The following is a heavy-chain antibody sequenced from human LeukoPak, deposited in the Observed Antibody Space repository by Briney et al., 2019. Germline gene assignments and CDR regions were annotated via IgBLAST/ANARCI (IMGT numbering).Heavy chain of an antibody. CDR1: GFTFSSYA. Sequence: GGSLRLSCAASGFTFSSYAMSWVRQAPGKGLEWVSAISGSGGSTYYADSVKGRFTISRDSSKNTLYLQMNSLRAEDTAVYYCAKVLYSSSWYEDYWGQGTLVTVSS. J-gene: IGHJ4*02. CDR3: AKVLYSSSWYEDY. CDR2: ISGSGGST. V-gene: IGHV3-23*01. D-gene: IGHD6-13*01.